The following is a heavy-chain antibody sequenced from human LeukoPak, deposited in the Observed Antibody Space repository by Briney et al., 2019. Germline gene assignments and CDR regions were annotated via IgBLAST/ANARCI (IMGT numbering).Heavy chain of an antibody. V-gene: IGHV4-34*01. CDR2: INHSGST. J-gene: IGHJ4*02. CDR3: AREMRDYDILTGYYLFCRFDY. CDR1: GGSSSGYY. Sequence: KPSETLSLTCAVYGGSSSGYYWSWIRQPPGKGLEWIGEINHSGSTNYNPSLKSRVTISVDTSKNQFSLKLSSVTAADTAVYYCAREMRDYDILTGYYLFCRFDYWGQGTLVTVSS. D-gene: IGHD3-9*01.